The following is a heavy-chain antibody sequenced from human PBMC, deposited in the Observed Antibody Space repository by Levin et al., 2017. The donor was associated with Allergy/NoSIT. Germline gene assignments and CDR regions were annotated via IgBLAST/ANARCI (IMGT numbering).Heavy chain of an antibody. J-gene: IGHJ4*02. CDR3: ARVESVSMMAVGADY. CDR2: IWYDGSNK. D-gene: IGHD1-26*01. CDR1: GFTFSSYG. V-gene: IGHV3-33*01. Sequence: GGSLRLSCAASGFTFSSYGMHWVRQAPGKGLEWVAVIWYDGSNKYYADSVKGRFTISRDNSKNTLYLQMNSLRAEDTAVYYCARVESVSMMAVGADYWGQGTLVTVSS.